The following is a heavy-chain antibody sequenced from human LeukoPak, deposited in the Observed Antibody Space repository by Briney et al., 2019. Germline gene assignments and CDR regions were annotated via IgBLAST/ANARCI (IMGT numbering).Heavy chain of an antibody. D-gene: IGHD6-19*01. J-gene: IGHJ4*02. CDR1: GFTSSDYY. V-gene: IGHV3-11*05. CDR3: AREDGGVAGTSVDY. Sequence: GGSLRHSRAASGFTSSDYYMSWIRPAPGKGLERVLFISSSSIYTNYADSVKGRFTISRDNAKNSLYLQMNSLRAEDTAVYYCAREDGGVAGTSVDYWGQGTLVTVSS. CDR2: ISSSSIYT.